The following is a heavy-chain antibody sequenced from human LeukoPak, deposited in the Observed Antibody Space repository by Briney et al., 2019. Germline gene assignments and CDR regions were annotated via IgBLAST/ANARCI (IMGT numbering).Heavy chain of an antibody. CDR3: ARSSSNYFNWFDP. V-gene: IGHV5-51*01. CDR1: GYSFTDYW. CDR2: MHPGDSDT. D-gene: IGHD6-13*01. Sequence: GESLKISCKGSGYSFTDYWIGWVRQMSGKGLEWMGIMHPGDSDTRYSPSFQGQVTISADKSISTAYLQWSSLRASDTAMYYCARSSSNYFNWFDPWGQGTLVTVSS. J-gene: IGHJ5*02.